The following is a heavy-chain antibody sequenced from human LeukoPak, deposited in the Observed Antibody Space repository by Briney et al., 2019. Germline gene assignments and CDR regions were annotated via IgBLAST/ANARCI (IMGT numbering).Heavy chain of an antibody. V-gene: IGHV4-59*01. CDR1: GGSISSDY. D-gene: IGHD1-1*01. CDR2: ISYSGST. J-gene: IGHJ4*02. CDR3: ARDDDTAGIDY. Sequence: SETLSLTCTVSGGSISSDYWSWLRQTPEKGLEWIGHISYSGSTNYNPSLKSRVTISADTSKNQFSLKLRSVTAADTAVYYCARDDDTAGIDYWGQGTLVTVSS.